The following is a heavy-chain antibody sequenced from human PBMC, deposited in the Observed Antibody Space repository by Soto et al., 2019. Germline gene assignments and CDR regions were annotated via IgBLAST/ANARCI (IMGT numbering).Heavy chain of an antibody. CDR3: ARDQGSSGWPLRWFDP. J-gene: IGHJ5*02. Sequence: ASVKVSCKASGYTFTSYYMHWVRQAPGQGLEWMGIINPSGGSTSYAQKFQGRVTMTRDTSTSTVYMELSSLRSEDTAVYYCARDQGSSGWPLRWFDPWGQGXLVTVYS. CDR2: INPSGGST. CDR1: GYTFTSYY. V-gene: IGHV1-46*01. D-gene: IGHD6-19*01.